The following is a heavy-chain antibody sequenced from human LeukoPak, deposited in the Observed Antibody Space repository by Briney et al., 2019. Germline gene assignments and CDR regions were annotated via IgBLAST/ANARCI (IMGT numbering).Heavy chain of an antibody. CDR3: ARESTGTTVHRGYYFDY. CDR1: GFSFTSYY. D-gene: IGHD1-7*01. Sequence: ASVKVSCKASGFSFTSYYFHWVRQAPGQGLEWMGIINPNGGSTNYAQKFQGRLTMTGDTSTGMVYMELSRLRSEDTAVYYCARESTGTTVHRGYYFDYWGQGTLVTVSS. CDR2: INPNGGST. V-gene: IGHV1-46*01. J-gene: IGHJ4*02.